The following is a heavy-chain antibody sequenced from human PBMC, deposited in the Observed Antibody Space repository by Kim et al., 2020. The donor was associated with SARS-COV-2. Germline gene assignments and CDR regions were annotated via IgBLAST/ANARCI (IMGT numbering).Heavy chain of an antibody. V-gene: IGHV1-18*01. D-gene: IGHD1-26*01. J-gene: IGHJ4*02. Sequence: PKLQGRVTMTTDTSTGTAYMELRSLRSDDTAVYYCARDRGKRWELLPFDYWGQGTLVTVSS. CDR3: ARDRGKRWELLPFDY.